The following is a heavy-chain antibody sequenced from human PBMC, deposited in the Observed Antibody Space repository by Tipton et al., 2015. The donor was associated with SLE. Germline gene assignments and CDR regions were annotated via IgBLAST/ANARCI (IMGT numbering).Heavy chain of an antibody. Sequence: TLSLTCTVSGGSISSYYWSWIRQPPGKGLEWIGYIYYSGSTNYNPSLKSRVTISVDTSKNQISLKLSSVTAADTAVYYCASTTIFGGYYYYMDVWGKGTTVTVSS. CDR2: IYYSGST. J-gene: IGHJ6*03. CDR1: GGSISSYY. CDR3: ASTTIFGGYYYYMDV. D-gene: IGHD3-3*01. V-gene: IGHV4-59*01.